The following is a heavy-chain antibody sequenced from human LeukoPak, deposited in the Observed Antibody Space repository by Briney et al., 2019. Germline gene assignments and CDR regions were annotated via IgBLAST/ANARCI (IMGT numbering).Heavy chain of an antibody. J-gene: IGHJ3*02. Sequence: SETLSLTCNVSGGSISSSYWSWIRQPAGKGLEWIGRIYTSGSTNYNPSLKSRVTMSVDTSKNQFSLKLSSVTAADTAVYYCASTLTENYDYVWGSYRLDAFDIWGQGTMVTVSS. CDR3: ASTLTENYDYVWGSYRLDAFDI. CDR1: GGSISSSY. D-gene: IGHD3-16*02. CDR2: IYTSGST. V-gene: IGHV4-4*07.